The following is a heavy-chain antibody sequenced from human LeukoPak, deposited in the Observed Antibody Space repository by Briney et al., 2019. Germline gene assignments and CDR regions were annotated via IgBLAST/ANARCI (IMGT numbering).Heavy chain of an antibody. J-gene: IGHJ4*02. D-gene: IGHD5-24*01. CDR1: GFTFSSYE. V-gene: IGHV3-48*03. Sequence: KAGGSLRLSCAASGFTFSSYEMTWVRQGPGKGLEWLSHISNSGSSIQYADSVKGRFTISRDNAKNSLYLQMNSLRAEDTAVYYCARTRDGPFEYWGQGTLVTVSS. CDR2: ISNSGSSI. CDR3: ARTRDGPFEY.